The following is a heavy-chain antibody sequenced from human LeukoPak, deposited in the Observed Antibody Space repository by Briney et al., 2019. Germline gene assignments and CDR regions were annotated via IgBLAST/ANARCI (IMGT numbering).Heavy chain of an antibody. J-gene: IGHJ4*02. V-gene: IGHV1-69*13. Sequence: ASVKVPCKASGGTFSSYAISWVRQAPGQGLEWMGGIIPIFGTANYAQKFQGRVTITADESTSTAYMELSSLRSEDTAVYYCARVTYYYDSSGYYLDYWGQGTLVTVSS. D-gene: IGHD3-22*01. CDR1: GGTFSSYA. CDR2: IIPIFGTA. CDR3: ARVTYYYDSSGYYLDY.